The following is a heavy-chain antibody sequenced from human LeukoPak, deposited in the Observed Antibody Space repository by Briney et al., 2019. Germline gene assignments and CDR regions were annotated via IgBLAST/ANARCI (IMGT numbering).Heavy chain of an antibody. J-gene: IGHJ4*02. D-gene: IGHD2-15*01. CDR2: INTYDGNT. Sequence: ASERVSCKASGYTFSSYHVSWVRQAPGQGLEWMGWINTYDGNTNYAQNFQGRVAMTTDTSTSTAYMELRSLRSDDAAVYYCARDFATWYFDYWGQGTLVTVSS. CDR3: ARDFATWYFDY. V-gene: IGHV1-18*01. CDR1: GYTFSSYH.